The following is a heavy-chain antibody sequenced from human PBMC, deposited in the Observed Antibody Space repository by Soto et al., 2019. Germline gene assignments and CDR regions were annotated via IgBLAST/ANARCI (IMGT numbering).Heavy chain of an antibody. CDR3: ASFTRTTDPRYYYGMDV. V-gene: IGHV1-69*13. Sequence: EASVKVSCKASGGTFSSYAISWVRQAPGQGLEWMGGIIPIFGTANYAQKFQGRVTITADESTSTAYMELSSLRSEDTAVYYCASFTRTTDPRYYYGMDVWGQGTTVTVSS. CDR2: IIPIFGTA. D-gene: IGHD4-4*01. J-gene: IGHJ6*02. CDR1: GGTFSSYA.